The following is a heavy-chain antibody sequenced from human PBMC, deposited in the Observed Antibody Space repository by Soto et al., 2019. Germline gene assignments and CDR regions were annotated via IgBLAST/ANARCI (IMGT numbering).Heavy chain of an antibody. V-gene: IGHV3-33*01. CDR1: GFTFSSYG. Sequence: PGGSLRLSCAASGFTFSSYGMHWVRQAPGKGLEWVAVIWYDGSNKYYADSVKGRFTISRDNSKNTLYLQMNSLRAEDTAVYYCARDLFMYSSSWNPEPDYGMDVWGQGTTVTVSS. CDR3: ARDLFMYSSSWNPEPDYGMDV. J-gene: IGHJ6*02. D-gene: IGHD6-13*01. CDR2: IWYDGSNK.